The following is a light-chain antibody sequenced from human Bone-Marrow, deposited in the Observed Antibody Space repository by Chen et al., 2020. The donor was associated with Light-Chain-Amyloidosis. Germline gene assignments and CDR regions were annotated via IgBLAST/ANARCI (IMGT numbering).Light chain of an antibody. CDR1: TSNIGAGYG. V-gene: IGLV1-40*01. Sequence: QSVLTQPPSVSGAPGQRVTISCTVCTSNIGAGYGVHWYQQVPGTAPKLLIYGNTNRPSGVPDRFSASKSGTSASLAITGLQAEDEADYYCQSYDSSLSSSVFGGGTKLTVL. CDR3: QSYDSSLSSSV. J-gene: IGLJ2*01. CDR2: GNT.